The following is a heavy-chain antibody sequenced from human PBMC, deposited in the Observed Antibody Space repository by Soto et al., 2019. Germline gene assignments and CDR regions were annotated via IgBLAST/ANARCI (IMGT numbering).Heavy chain of an antibody. CDR3: AHRVLRTVFGLVTTTAIYFDF. V-gene: IGHV2-5*02. D-gene: IGHD3-3*01. J-gene: IGHJ4*02. CDR1: GFSLTTSGVG. Sequence: QITLNESGPTPVKPRQTLTLTCTFSGFSLTTSGVGVGWIRQSPGKAPEWLALIYWDDDKRYSSSLKSRLTITKDTSKNQVVLTMADLDPADTATYYCAHRVLRTVFGLVTTTAIYFDFWGQGTPVAVSS. CDR2: IYWDDDK.